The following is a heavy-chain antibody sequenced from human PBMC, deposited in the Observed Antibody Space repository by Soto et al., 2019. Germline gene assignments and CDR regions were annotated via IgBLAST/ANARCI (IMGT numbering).Heavy chain of an antibody. V-gene: IGHV1-46*01. D-gene: IGHD2-15*01. CDR2: SNPSGSGT. CDR3: ARSPRGVVVVAATHRSNWFDP. J-gene: IGHJ5*02. Sequence: QVQLVQSGAEVKKPGASVKVSCKASGYTFTRYYMHWVRQAPGQGLEWMGISNPSGSGTSYAQKFQGRVTITADESTSTAYMELSSLRSEDTAVYYCARSPRGVVVVAATHRSNWFDPWGQGTLVTVSS. CDR1: GYTFTRYY.